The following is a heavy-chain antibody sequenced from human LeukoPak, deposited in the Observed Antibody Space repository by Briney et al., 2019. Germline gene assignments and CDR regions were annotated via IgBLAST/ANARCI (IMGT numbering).Heavy chain of an antibody. D-gene: IGHD2-2*01. CDR2: INAGNGNT. Sequence: GASVKVSCKASGYTFTSYAMHWVRQAPGQRLEWMGWINAGNGNTKYSQKFQGRVTITRDTSASTAYMELSSLRSEDTAVYYCARDSCRSTSCHEYNWFDPWGQGTLVTVSS. J-gene: IGHJ5*02. CDR3: ARDSCRSTSCHEYNWFDP. V-gene: IGHV1-3*01. CDR1: GYTFTSYA.